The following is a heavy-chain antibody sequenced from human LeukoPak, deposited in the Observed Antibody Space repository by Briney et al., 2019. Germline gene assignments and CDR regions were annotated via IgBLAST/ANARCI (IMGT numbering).Heavy chain of an antibody. CDR1: GFAFSDYY. CDR3: ARDRITMVRGVLYHYYGMDV. CDR2: ISFSGTTV. D-gene: IGHD3-10*01. V-gene: IGHV3-11*01. Sequence: GGSLRLSCAASGFAFSDYYMNWIRQAPGKGLEWVSYISFSGTTVYYADSVKGRFTISRDNAKKSLYLQMNSLRAEDTAVYYCARDRITMVRGVLYHYYGMDVWGQGTTVTVSS. J-gene: IGHJ6*02.